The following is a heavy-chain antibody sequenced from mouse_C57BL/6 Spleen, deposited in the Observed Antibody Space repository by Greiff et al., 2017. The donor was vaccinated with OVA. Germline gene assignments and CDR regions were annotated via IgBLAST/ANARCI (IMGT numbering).Heavy chain of an antibody. Sequence: VQLQQSGAELVQPGASVKISCKASGYAFSSYWMNWVQQRPGKGLEWIGQIYPGDGDTNYNGKFKGKATLTADKSSSTAYMQLSSLTSEDSAVYFCANWDCDYWGKGTTLTVSS. CDR2: IYPGDGDT. J-gene: IGHJ2*01. V-gene: IGHV1-80*01. CDR3: ANWDCDY. D-gene: IGHD4-1*02. CDR1: GYAFSSYW.